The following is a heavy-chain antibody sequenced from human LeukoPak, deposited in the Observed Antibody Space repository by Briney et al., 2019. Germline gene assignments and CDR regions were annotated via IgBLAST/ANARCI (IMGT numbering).Heavy chain of an antibody. CDR3: ASVYEFGPPGGGMDV. CDR2: MNPNGGNT. J-gene: IGHJ6*03. V-gene: IGHV1-8*01. D-gene: IGHD5/OR15-5a*01. CDR1: AYTFTSSD. Sequence: ASVTLSCNASAYTFTSSDIKCVRQPAGQGLGWMGWMNPNGGNTGYAQKFQDRVTMTGNTSISTAYMELSSLRSEDTAVYYCASVYEFGPPGGGMDVWGKGTTVTVSS.